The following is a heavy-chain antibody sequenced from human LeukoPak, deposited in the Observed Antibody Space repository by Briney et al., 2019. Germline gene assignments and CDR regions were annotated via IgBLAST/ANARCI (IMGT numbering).Heavy chain of an antibody. V-gene: IGHV1-24*01. CDR3: ATEELERGWAYFDY. CDR2: FDPEDGET. CDR1: GYTLTELS. Sequence: ASVKVSCKVSGYTLTELSMHWVRQAPGKGLAWMGGFDPEDGETIYAQKFQGRVTMTEDTSTDTAYMELSSLRSEDTAVYYCATEELERGWAYFDYWGQGTLVTVSS. D-gene: IGHD1-1*01. J-gene: IGHJ4*02.